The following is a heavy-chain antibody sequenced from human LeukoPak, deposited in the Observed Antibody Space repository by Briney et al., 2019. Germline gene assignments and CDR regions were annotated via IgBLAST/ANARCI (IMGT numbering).Heavy chain of an antibody. V-gene: IGHV4-39*01. CDR2: IYYSGST. Sequence: SETLSLTCTVSGGSISSSSYYWGWIRQPPGKGLEWIGSIYYSGSTYYNPSLKSRVTISVDTSKNQFSLKLSSVTAADTAVYYCASDEPYSLTSNFDYWGQGTLVTVSS. J-gene: IGHJ4*02. CDR3: ASDEPYSLTSNFDY. D-gene: IGHD6-13*01. CDR1: GGSISSSSYY.